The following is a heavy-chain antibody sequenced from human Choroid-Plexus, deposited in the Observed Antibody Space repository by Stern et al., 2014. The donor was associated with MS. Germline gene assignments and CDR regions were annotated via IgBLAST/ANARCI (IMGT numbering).Heavy chain of an antibody. D-gene: IGHD2-21*02. J-gene: IGHJ5*01. CDR1: GDTFSDHS. V-gene: IGHV1-69*01. Sequence: VQLVESGAEVKRPGSSVTVSCKSSGDTFSDHSISWVRRATGHGLEWVGGIIPLFGAADYAQMFQGRVTITADESTTTAYMELSSLRSEDTAIYYCARGAYCGGDCYWGWFDSWGQGTLVTVSS. CDR2: IIPLFGAA. CDR3: ARGAYCGGDCYWGWFDS.